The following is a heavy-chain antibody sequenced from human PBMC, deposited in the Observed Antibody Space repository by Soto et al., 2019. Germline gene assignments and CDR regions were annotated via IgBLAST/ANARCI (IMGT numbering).Heavy chain of an antibody. CDR3: ARGNDYWSGYTTPNWFDP. D-gene: IGHD3-3*01. V-gene: IGHV3-30*03. Sequence: GGSLRLSCAASGFTFSTYGMHWVRQAPGKGLEWVAIVSYDGSNKYYADSVKGRFTISRDNSKNTLYLQMNSLRAEDTAVYYCARGNDYWSGYTTPNWFDPWGQGTLVTVSS. J-gene: IGHJ5*02. CDR1: GFTFSTYG. CDR2: VSYDGSNK.